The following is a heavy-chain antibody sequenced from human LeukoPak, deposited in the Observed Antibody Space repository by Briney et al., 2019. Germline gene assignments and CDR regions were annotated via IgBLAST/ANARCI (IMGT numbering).Heavy chain of an antibody. CDR2: ISGSGGST. Sequence: GGSLRLSCAASGFTFSNHGMNWVRQAPGKGLEWVSAISGSGGSTYYADSVKGRFTISRGNSKNTLYLQMNSLRAEDTAVYYCAKVRVGYDSSGYYDWGQGTLVTVSS. CDR3: AKVRVGYDSSGYYD. CDR1: GFTFSNHG. V-gene: IGHV3-23*01. J-gene: IGHJ4*02. D-gene: IGHD3-22*01.